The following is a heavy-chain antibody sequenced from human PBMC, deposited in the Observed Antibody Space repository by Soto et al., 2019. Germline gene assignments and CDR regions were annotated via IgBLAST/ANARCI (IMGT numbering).Heavy chain of an antibody. J-gene: IGHJ5*02. V-gene: IGHV4-31*03. Sequence: SETLSLTCTVSGGSISSGGYYWSWIRQHPGKGLEWIGYIYYSGSTYYNPSLKSRVTISVDTSKNQFSLKLSSVTAADTAVYYCARDRSRYCSGGSCYPNWFDPWGQGTLVTVSS. CDR3: ARDRSRYCSGGSCYPNWFDP. CDR1: GGSISSGGYY. CDR2: IYYSGST. D-gene: IGHD2-15*01.